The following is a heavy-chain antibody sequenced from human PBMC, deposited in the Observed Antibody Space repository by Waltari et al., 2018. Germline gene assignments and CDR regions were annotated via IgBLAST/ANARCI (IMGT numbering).Heavy chain of an antibody. Sequence: EVQLVESGGGLVKPGGSLRLSCAASGFIFSSYSMNWVRQAPGKGLEWVSFINSGSSQMYYADSVKGRFTISRDNAEKSLFLQMDSLTDDDTAMYYCAREDPRGWFFVDYWGQGVLVTVSS. CDR3: AREDPRGWFFVDY. J-gene: IGHJ4*02. D-gene: IGHD6-19*01. CDR1: GFIFSSYS. CDR2: INSGSSQM. V-gene: IGHV3-21*02.